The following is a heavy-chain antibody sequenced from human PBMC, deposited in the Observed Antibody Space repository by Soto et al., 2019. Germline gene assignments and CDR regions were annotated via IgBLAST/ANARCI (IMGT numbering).Heavy chain of an antibody. CDR3: ARARYSYGQNWFDP. V-gene: IGHV4-59*01. CDR1: GGSISSYY. Sequence: SETLSLTCTVSGGSISSYYWSWIRQPPGKGLEWIGYIYYSGSTNYNPSLKSRVTISVDTSKNQFSLKLSSVTAADTAVYYCARARYSYGQNWFDPWGQEPWSPSPQ. J-gene: IGHJ5*02. CDR2: IYYSGST. D-gene: IGHD5-18*01.